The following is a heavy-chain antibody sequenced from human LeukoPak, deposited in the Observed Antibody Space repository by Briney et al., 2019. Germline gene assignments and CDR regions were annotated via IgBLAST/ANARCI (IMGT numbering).Heavy chain of an antibody. D-gene: IGHD1-26*01. CDR2: ISSRGGTI. V-gene: IGHV3-48*01. CDR3: ARSGKWELILFDY. CDR1: GFTFSSYI. J-gene: IGHJ4*02. Sequence: GGSLRLSCAASGFTFSSYIMNWVRQAPGKGLEWVSYISSRGGTIYYADSVKGRFTISRDNAKNPLYLQMNSLRAEDTAVYYCARSGKWELILFDYWGQGTLVTVSS.